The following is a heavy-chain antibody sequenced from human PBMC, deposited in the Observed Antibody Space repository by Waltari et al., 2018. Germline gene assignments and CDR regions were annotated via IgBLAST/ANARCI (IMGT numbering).Heavy chain of an antibody. CDR2: INLSGTP. CDR1: GGSLSGYY. V-gene: IGHV4-34*01. Sequence: QVQLQQWGAGLLKPSETLSLTCAVYGGSLSGYYWSCVRRPPGTGRGWMGEINLSGTPNDNPSLKGGVTISGDASKNQCSLKLSAVTAADTAVYYGARGRVTMVRGAMRVWGQGTLVTVSS. D-gene: IGHD3-10*01. CDR3: ARGRVTMVRGAMRV. J-gene: IGHJ4*02.